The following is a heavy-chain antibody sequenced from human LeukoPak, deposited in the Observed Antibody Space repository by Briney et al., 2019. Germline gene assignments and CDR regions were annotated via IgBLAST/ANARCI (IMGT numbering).Heavy chain of an antibody. CDR1: GFIFNTYW. J-gene: IGHJ4*02. V-gene: IGHV3-74*03. CDR2: INGDGTST. CDR3: ARGMLRQPPDY. D-gene: IGHD3-10*02. Sequence: GGSLRLSCEASGFIFNTYWIYWVRQAPGKGLEWVSRINGDGTSTMYADSVRGRFTVSRDNAKNSLYLQMNSLRAEDTAVYYCARGMLRQPPDYWGQGMLVTVSS.